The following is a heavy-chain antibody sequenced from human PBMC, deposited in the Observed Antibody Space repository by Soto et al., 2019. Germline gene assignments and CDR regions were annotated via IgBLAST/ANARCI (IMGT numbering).Heavy chain of an antibody. Sequence: PGGSRRLSWGSSGLIFEMYVMHWGGPTPGKGPEWVSRISDDGARTDYAASVKGRFTISRDNAKNSLYLQMNSLRAEDTAVYYCTRGPRPSSVGTGAFRGLGALVTVPQ. J-gene: IGHJ4*02. CDR2: ISDDGART. D-gene: IGHD3-10*01. V-gene: IGHV3-74*01. CDR3: TRGPRPSSVGTGAF. CDR1: GLIFEMYV.